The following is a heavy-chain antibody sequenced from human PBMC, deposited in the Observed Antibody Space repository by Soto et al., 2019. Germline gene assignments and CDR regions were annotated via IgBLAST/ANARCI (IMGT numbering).Heavy chain of an antibody. CDR3: ARHMTAHGSGKDWFDL. CDR1: GYTFTSYG. D-gene: IGHD3-10*01. V-gene: IGHV1-18*01. Sequence: VKVSCKASGYTFTSYGISWVRQAPGQGLEWMGWISAYNGNTNYAQKLQGRVTMTTDTSTSTAYMELRSLRSDDTAVYYCARHMTAHGSGKDWFDLWGQGTLVTSPQ. J-gene: IGHJ5*02. CDR2: ISAYNGNT.